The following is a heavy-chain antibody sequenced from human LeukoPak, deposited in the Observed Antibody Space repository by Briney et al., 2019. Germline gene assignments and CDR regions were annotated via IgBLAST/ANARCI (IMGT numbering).Heavy chain of an antibody. D-gene: IGHD3-22*01. V-gene: IGHV1-46*01. Sequence: ASVKVSCSASGYTFTSYYMHWVRQAPGQGLEWMGIINPSGGSTSYAQKFQGRVAMTRDTSTSTVYMVLSSLRSEETAVYYCARHPPLNDSSGYYYVQAFDYWGQGTLVTVSS. CDR2: INPSGGST. CDR3: ARHPPLNDSSGYYYVQAFDY. CDR1: GYTFTSYY. J-gene: IGHJ4*02.